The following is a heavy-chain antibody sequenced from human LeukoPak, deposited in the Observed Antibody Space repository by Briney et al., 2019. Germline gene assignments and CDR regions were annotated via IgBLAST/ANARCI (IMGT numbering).Heavy chain of an antibody. V-gene: IGHV4-30-2*01. CDR3: ARDRTGGPLFDY. D-gene: IGHD4-23*01. Sequence: SETLSLTCTVSGGSISSGGYYWSWLRQPPGTGLEWIGYIYHSGSTYYNPSLKSRVTISVDRSKNQFSLKLNSVTPEDTAVYYCARDRTGGPLFDYWGQGTLVTVSS. CDR2: IYHSGST. J-gene: IGHJ4*02. CDR1: GGSISSGGYY.